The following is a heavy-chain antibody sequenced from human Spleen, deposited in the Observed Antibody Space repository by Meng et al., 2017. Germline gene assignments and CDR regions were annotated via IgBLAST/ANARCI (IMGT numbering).Heavy chain of an antibody. V-gene: IGHV3-33*01. D-gene: IGHD4-17*01. CDR1: GFTFSSYG. Sequence: GESLKISCAASGFTFSSYGMHWVRQAPGKGLEWVAVIWYDGSNKYYADSVKGRFTISRDNSKSTLYLQMNSLRAEDTAVHYCARDHGHNDYGDFRFDYWGQGTLVTVSS. CDR2: IWYDGSNK. J-gene: IGHJ4*02. CDR3: ARDHGHNDYGDFRFDY.